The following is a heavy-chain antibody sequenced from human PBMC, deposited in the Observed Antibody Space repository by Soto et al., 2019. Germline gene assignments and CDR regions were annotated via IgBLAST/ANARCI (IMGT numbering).Heavy chain of an antibody. J-gene: IGHJ5*02. CDR1: GGSISSGGYY. D-gene: IGHD3-16*02. CDR3: ARGYLQRYYDYVWGSYRPITFFDP. Sequence: SETLSLTCTVSGGSISSGGYYWSWLRQPPGKGLEWIGYISHSGSTYYNPSLKSRVTISVDTSKNQFSLRLSSVTAADTAVYYCARGYLQRYYDYVWGSYRPITFFDPWGQGTLVTVSS. V-gene: IGHV4-30-2*01. CDR2: ISHSGST.